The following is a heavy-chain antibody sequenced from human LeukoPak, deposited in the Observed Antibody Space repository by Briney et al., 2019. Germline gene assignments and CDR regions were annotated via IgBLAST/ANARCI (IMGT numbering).Heavy chain of an antibody. J-gene: IGHJ3*02. CDR1: GFTFSTYE. CDR3: AHVNARSGSVFDI. Sequence: GGSLRLSCAASGFTFSTYEMNWVRQAPGKGLEWISYISSSGSTIYYADSVKGRFTISRDNAKNSLYLQMNSLSPEDTAVYYCAHVNARSGSVFDIWGQGTMVTVSS. CDR2: ISSSGSTI. V-gene: IGHV3-48*03. D-gene: IGHD3-10*01.